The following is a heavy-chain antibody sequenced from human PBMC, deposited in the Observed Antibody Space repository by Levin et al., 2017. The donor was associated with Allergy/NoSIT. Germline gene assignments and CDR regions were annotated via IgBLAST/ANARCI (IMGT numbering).Heavy chain of an antibody. CDR1: GFTFSPYY. J-gene: IGHJ3*02. V-gene: IGHV3-74*01. CDR3: TRKTIFGGVINEAFDI. D-gene: IGHD3-3*01. CDR2: INNDGTST. Sequence: LSLTCAASGFTFSPYYMHWVRQAPGKGLVWVSRINNDGTSTSYADSVKGRFTISRDNAKNTVYLQMNSLRAEDTAVYYCTRKTIFGGVINEAFDIWGQGTMVIVSS.